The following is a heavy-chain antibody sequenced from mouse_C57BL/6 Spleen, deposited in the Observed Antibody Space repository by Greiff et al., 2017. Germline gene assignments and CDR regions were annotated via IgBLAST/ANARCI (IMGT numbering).Heavy chain of an antibody. CDR1: GYAFSSYW. Sequence: QVQLQQSGAELVKPGASVKISCKASGYAFSSYWMNWVKQRPGKGLEWIGQIYPGDGDTNYNGKFKGKATLTADKSSSTAYMQLSSLTSEDSAVYFCARGEAYYSNPFDYWGQGTTLTVSS. J-gene: IGHJ2*01. V-gene: IGHV1-80*01. D-gene: IGHD2-5*01. CDR3: ARGEAYYSNPFDY. CDR2: IYPGDGDT.